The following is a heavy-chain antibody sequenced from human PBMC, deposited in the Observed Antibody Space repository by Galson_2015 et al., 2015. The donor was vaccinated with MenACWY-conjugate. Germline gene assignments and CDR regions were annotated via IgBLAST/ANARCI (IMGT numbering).Heavy chain of an antibody. CDR1: GFTFSSSW. Sequence: SLRLSCATSGFTFSSSWMSWVRQAPGKGLEWVANINQDGNEKNHVDSVKGRFTISRDNVKNSLYLQMNSLRAEDTAVYYCATGGFRPDYWGQGTLVTVSS. CDR3: ATGGFRPDY. J-gene: IGHJ4*02. CDR2: INQDGNEK. D-gene: IGHD6-6*01. V-gene: IGHV3-7*03.